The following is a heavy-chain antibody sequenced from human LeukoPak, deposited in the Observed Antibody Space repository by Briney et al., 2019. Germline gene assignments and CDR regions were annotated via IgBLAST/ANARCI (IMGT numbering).Heavy chain of an antibody. Sequence: ASVKVSCKASGYTFTSYDINWVRQATGQGLEWMGWMNPNSGNTGYAQKFQGRVTITRNTSISTAYMELSSLRSEDTAVYYCAKDRKGSYFNWFDPWGQGTLVTVSS. CDR1: GYTFTSYD. CDR2: MNPNSGNT. CDR3: AKDRKGSYFNWFDP. D-gene: IGHD6-6*01. V-gene: IGHV1-8*03. J-gene: IGHJ5*02.